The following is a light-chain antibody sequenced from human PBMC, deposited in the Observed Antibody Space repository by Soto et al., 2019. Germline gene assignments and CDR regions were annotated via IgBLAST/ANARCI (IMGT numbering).Light chain of an antibody. CDR1: QSISSW. CDR3: QQYNSYSNT. V-gene: IGKV1-5*03. J-gene: IGKJ2*01. Sequence: DIQMTQSPCTLSASVVDRVTITCRASQSISSWLAWYQQKPGKAPKLLIYKASSLESGVPSRFSGSGSGTEFTLTISSLQPDDFAPYYCQQYNSYSNTLGQGTKLEIK. CDR2: KAS.